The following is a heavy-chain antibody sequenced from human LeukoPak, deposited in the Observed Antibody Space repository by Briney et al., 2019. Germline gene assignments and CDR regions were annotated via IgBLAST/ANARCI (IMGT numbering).Heavy chain of an antibody. CDR2: IYSGGST. CDR1: GFTVSSNY. D-gene: IGHD3-22*01. Sequence: GGSLRLSCAASGFTVSSNYMSWVRQAPGKGLEWVSAIYSGGSTYYADSVKGRFTISRDNSKNTLYLQMNSLRAEDTAVYYCASPDSSGSVYLFKYWGQGTLVTVSS. J-gene: IGHJ4*02. CDR3: ASPDSSGSVYLFKY. V-gene: IGHV3-53*01.